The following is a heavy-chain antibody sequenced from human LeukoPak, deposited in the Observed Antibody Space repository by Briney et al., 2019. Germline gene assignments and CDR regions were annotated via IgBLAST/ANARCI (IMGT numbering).Heavy chain of an antibody. Sequence: GGSLRLSCAASGFIFSSYAMHWVRQAPGKGLEWVAFIRYDGSNKYYADSVKGRFIISRDNSKNTLFLQMNSLRAEETAVYYWAKEEIQMWSLDTWGQGTLVTVSS. J-gene: IGHJ5*02. CDR1: GFIFSSYA. CDR2: IRYDGSNK. D-gene: IGHD2-21*01. V-gene: IGHV3-30*02. CDR3: AKEEIQMWSLDT.